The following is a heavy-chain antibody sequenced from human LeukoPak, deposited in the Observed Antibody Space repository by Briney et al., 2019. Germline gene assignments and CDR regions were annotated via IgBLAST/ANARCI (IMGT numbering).Heavy chain of an antibody. V-gene: IGHV4-34*01. D-gene: IGHD3-16*01. J-gene: IGHJ3*02. CDR3: ARWGGARFPQLYAFDI. CDR2: INHSGST. Sequence: SETLSLTCAVYGGSFSGYYWSWIRQPPGKGLEWIGEINHSGSTNYNPSLKSRVTISVDTSKNQFSLKLSSVTAADTAVYYCARWGGARFPQLYAFDIWGQGTMVTVSS. CDR1: GGSFSGYY.